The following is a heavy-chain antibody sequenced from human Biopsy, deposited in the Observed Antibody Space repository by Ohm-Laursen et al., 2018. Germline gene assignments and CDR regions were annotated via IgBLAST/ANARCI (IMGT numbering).Heavy chain of an antibody. D-gene: IGHD3-22*01. V-gene: IGHV3-9*01. CDR2: ISWSSDSI. J-gene: IGHJ3*02. Sequence: SLRLSCAASGFRFANTGMHWVRQGPGKGLEWVAGISWSSDSITYAKSVTGRFTISRDNGENSLYLQMNSLRPEDTALYYCAKNTQWEGSGYLDAFHIWGHGAMVTVSS. CDR1: GFRFANTG. CDR3: AKNTQWEGSGYLDAFHI.